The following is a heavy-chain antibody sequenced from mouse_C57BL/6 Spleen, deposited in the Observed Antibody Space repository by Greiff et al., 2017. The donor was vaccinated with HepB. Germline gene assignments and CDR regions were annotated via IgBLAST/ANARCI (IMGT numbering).Heavy chain of an antibody. V-gene: IGHV1-15*01. CDR2: IDPETGGT. D-gene: IGHD1-1*01. Sequence: QVQLQQSGAELVRPGASVTLSCKASGYTFTDYEMHWVKQTPVHGLEWIGAIDPETGGTAYNQKFKGKAILTADKSSSTAYMELRSLTSEDSAVYYCTRTGYYGSRGGYFDVWGTGTTVTVSS. CDR3: TRTGYYGSRGGYFDV. CDR1: GYTFTDYE. J-gene: IGHJ1*03.